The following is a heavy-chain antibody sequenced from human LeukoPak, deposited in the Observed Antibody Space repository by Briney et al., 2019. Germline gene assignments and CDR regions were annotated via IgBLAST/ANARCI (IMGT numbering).Heavy chain of an antibody. D-gene: IGHD3-22*01. V-gene: IGHV3-15*01. CDR1: GFTFTNAW. Sequence: GGSLRLSCAASGFTFTNAWMSWVRQAPGKGPEWVGRIKSKTDGGTADYAAPVKGRFTISRDDSKNTLYLQMNSLKTEDTAVYYCTKYYYDSSGYLYYFDYWGQGTLVTVSS. CDR3: TKYYYDSSGYLYYFDY. J-gene: IGHJ4*02. CDR2: IKSKTDGGTA.